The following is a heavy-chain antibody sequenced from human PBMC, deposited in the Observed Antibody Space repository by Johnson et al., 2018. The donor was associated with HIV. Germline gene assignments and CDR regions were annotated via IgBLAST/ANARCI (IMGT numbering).Heavy chain of an antibody. V-gene: IGHV3-30*04. CDR2: ISYDGNHK. J-gene: IGHJ3*02. CDR1: GFTFSNYA. Sequence: QVQLVESGGGVVQPGRSLRLSCVGSGFTFSNYALHCVRQAPGKGLEWVALISYDGNHKNYADSVKGRFTISRDNSKNTLFLQMNSLRPEDTAVYYCATVGRTTATAQSAFDIWGQGTMVTVSS. D-gene: IGHD1-1*01. CDR3: ATVGRTTATAQSAFDI.